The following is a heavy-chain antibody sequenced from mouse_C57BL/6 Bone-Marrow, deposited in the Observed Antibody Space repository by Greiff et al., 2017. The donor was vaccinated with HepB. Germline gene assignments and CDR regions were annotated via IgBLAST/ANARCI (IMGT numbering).Heavy chain of an antibody. CDR3: ARSYYYGSMDY. D-gene: IGHD1-1*01. Sequence: EVQRVESGGGLVKPGGSLKLSCAASGFTFSSYTMSWVRQTPEKRLEWVATISGGGGNTYYPDSVKGRFTISRDNAKNTLYLQMSSLRSEDTALYYCARSYYYGSMDYWGQGTSVTVSS. J-gene: IGHJ4*01. V-gene: IGHV5-9*01. CDR2: ISGGGGNT. CDR1: GFTFSSYT.